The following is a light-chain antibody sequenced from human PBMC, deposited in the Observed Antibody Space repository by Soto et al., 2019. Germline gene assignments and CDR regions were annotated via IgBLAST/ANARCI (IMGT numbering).Light chain of an antibody. CDR3: SSYTSSSTLV. J-gene: IGLJ2*01. CDR2: DVS. V-gene: IGLV2-14*01. Sequence: QSALTQPASVSGSPGQSITISCTGTSSDVGGYNFVSWYQQRPGKAPKLMIYDVSNRPSGFSNRFSGSKSGNTASLTISGLQAEDEADYYCSSYTSSSTLVFGGGTKLTVL. CDR1: SSDVGGYNF.